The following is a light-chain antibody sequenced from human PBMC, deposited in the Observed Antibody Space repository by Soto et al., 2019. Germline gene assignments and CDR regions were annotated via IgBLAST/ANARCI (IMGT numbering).Light chain of an antibody. J-gene: IGKJ2*01. Sequence: EIVLTQSPATLSLSPGERATLSCRASQSISSYLAWYQQKPGQAPRLLFYDASIRAAGIPARFSGSGSGTDFPHTISSREPEDLAVSSCQQRSDWPRTFGRGTKLEIK. CDR3: QQRSDWPRT. CDR1: QSISSY. V-gene: IGKV3-11*01. CDR2: DAS.